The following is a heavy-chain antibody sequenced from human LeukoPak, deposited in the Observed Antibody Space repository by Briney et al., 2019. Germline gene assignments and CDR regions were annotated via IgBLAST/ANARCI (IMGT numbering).Heavy chain of an antibody. D-gene: IGHD2-21*02. J-gene: IGHJ4*02. CDR1: GFTFSNYG. CDR3: AKGLVTSGSYYSDY. V-gene: IGHV3-30*02. CDR2: IRYDGSDK. Sequence: GGSLRLSCAASGFTFSNYGMHWVRQAPGKGLEWVTYIRYDGSDKSYADSVKGRFTISRDNSKDTLYLQMNSLRDEDTAVYYCAKGLVTSGSYYSDYWGQGTLVTVSS.